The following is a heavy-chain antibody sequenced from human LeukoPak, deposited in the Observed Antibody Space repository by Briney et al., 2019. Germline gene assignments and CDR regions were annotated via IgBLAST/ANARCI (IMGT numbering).Heavy chain of an antibody. CDR2: ISSSSSYI. CDR1: GFTFSSYS. D-gene: IGHD3-3*01. Sequence: PGGSLRLSCAASGFTFSSYSMNWVRQAPGKGLEWVSSISSSSSYIYYADSVKGRFTISRDNAKNSLYLQMNSLRAEDTAVYYCAGDRYDFWSGYYVYWGQGTLVTVSS. J-gene: IGHJ4*02. CDR3: AGDRYDFWSGYYVY. V-gene: IGHV3-21*01.